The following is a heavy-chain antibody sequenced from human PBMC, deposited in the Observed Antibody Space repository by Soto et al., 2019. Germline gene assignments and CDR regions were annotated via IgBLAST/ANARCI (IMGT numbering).Heavy chain of an antibody. CDR1: GFTFSSYG. Sequence: GGSLRLSCAASGFTFSSYGMHWVRQAPGKGLEWVAVIWYDGSNKYYADSVKGRFTISRDNSKNTLYLQMNSLRAEDTAVYYCARGSEGYSSSSDYWGQGTLVTVSS. CDR3: ARGSEGYSSSSDY. J-gene: IGHJ4*02. CDR2: IWYDGSNK. D-gene: IGHD6-6*01. V-gene: IGHV3-33*01.